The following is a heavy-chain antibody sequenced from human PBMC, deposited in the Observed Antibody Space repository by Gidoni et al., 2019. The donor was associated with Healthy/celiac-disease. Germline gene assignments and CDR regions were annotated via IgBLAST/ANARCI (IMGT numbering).Heavy chain of an antibody. CDR3: ARRSAAGIDY. J-gene: IGHJ4*02. V-gene: IGHV3-48*01. CDR1: GFTFSSYS. D-gene: IGHD6-13*01. CDR2: ISSSSSTI. Sequence: EVQLVESGGGLVQPGGSLRLSCAASGFTFSSYSMNWVRQAPGKGLEWVSYISSSSSTIYYADSVKGRFTISRDNAKNSLYLQMNSLRAEDTAVYYCARRSAAGIDYWGQGTLVTVSS.